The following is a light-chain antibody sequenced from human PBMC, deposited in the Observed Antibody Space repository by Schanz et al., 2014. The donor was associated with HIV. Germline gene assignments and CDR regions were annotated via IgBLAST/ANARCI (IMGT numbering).Light chain of an antibody. V-gene: IGLV2-14*03. CDR2: AVS. CDR3: GSSTTTSAPGV. J-gene: IGLJ3*02. Sequence: QSVLTQPASVSGSPGQSITISCIGTSSDIGGQNFVSWYQQHPGRVPKLLISAVSYRPPGVSTRFSGSKSGNTASLTISGLQPEDEADYYCGSSTTTSAPGVFGGGTKLTVL. CDR1: SSDIGGQNF.